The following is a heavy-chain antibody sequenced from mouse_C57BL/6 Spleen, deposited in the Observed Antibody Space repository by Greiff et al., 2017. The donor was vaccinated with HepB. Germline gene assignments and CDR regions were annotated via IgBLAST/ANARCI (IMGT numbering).Heavy chain of an antibody. CDR1: GYTFTSYT. D-gene: IGHD1-1*01. CDR2: INPSSGYT. V-gene: IGHV1-4*01. J-gene: IGHJ2*01. CDR3: ARYYYGYYFDY. Sequence: QVHVKQSGAELARPGASVKMSCKASGYTFTSYTMHWVKQRPGQGLEWIGYINPSSGYTKYNQKFKDKATLTADKSSSTAYMQLSSLISEDSAVYYCARYYYGYYFDYWGQGTTLTVSS.